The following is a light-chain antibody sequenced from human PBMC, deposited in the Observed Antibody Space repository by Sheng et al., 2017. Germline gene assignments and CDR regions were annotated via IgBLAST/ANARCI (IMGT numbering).Light chain of an antibody. CDR3: QQLDSFPFT. CDR1: QGISSY. CDR2: QTS. J-gene: IGKJ3*01. Sequence: IQLTQSPSSLSASVGDRVTITCRASQGISSYFAWYQQKPGKAPQLLIYQTSSLQTGVPSRFSGSGSGTDYTLTISSLQPEDSATYYCQQLDSFPFTFGPGNQVISN. V-gene: IGKV1-9*01.